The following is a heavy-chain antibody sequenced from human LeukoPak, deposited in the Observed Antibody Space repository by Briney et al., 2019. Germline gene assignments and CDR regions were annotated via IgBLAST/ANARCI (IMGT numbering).Heavy chain of an antibody. D-gene: IGHD3-10*01. J-gene: IGHJ6*02. Sequence: PGGSLRLSCAAFGFTFSSYAMSWVRQAPGKGLEWVSAISGSGGSTYYADSVKGRFTISRDNSKNTLYLQMNSLRAEDTAVYYCAKSFRGGYYYYYGMDVWGQGTTVTVSS. CDR2: ISGSGGST. V-gene: IGHV3-23*01. CDR1: GFTFSSYA. CDR3: AKSFRGGYYYYYGMDV.